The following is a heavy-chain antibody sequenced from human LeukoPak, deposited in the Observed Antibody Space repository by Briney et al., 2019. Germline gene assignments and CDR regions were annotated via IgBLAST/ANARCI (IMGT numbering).Heavy chain of an antibody. CDR1: GYSFTSYW. CDR3: ARALGSGWYWGNSDAFDI. J-gene: IGHJ3*02. Sequence: GESLKISCKGSGYSFTSYWNGWVRQMPPKDREWMGSSYPCDSDTRYSPSFQGQVTISADKSISTAYLQWSSLNASDTAVYYCARALGSGWYWGNSDAFDIWGQGTMVTVSS. CDR2: SYPCDSDT. D-gene: IGHD6-19*01. V-gene: IGHV5-51*01.